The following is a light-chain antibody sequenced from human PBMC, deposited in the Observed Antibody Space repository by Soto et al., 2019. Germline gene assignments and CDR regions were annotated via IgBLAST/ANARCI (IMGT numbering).Light chain of an antibody. CDR2: GAS. Sequence: EIVLTQSPGTRSLSPGERDTLSCRASQSVSSSYLAWYQQKPGQAPRLLIYGASSRATGIPDRFSGSESGTDFTLTISRLEPEDFAVYYCQQYGSSPYTFGQGTKLEIK. V-gene: IGKV3-20*01. CDR1: QSVSSSY. J-gene: IGKJ2*01. CDR3: QQYGSSPYT.